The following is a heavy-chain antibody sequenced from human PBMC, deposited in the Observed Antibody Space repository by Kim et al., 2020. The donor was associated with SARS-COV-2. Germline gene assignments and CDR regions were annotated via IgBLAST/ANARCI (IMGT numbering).Heavy chain of an antibody. Sequence: GGSLRLSCEASGFSFSSCAMTWVRQAPGKGLEWVSSISHDGRSSHHADSVKGRFTISRDDSKNTLYLQMSSLSGEDTALYYCAKDVWDYSGIYAWGQGTT. CDR3: AKDVWDYSGIYA. CDR2: ISHDGRSS. D-gene: IGHD6-13*01. CDR1: GFSFSSCA. V-gene: IGHV3-23*01. J-gene: IGHJ6*01.